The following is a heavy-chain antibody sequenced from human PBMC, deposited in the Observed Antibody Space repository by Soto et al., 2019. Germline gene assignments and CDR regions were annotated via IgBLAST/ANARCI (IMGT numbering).Heavy chain of an antibody. V-gene: IGHV4-31*03. CDR1: YGSISSGGYY. Sequence: IQPLTSTVSYGSISSGGYYWTWIRQNPGKGLEWIGYIYYTGSAYYNPSLKTRLTLSIDTSRSQFSLKLSSVTTADTAVYYCARPYSGSSSVLDVWGHGTTVTVS. CDR3: ARPYSGSSSVLDV. J-gene: IGHJ6*02. CDR2: IYYTGSA. D-gene: IGHD6-6*01.